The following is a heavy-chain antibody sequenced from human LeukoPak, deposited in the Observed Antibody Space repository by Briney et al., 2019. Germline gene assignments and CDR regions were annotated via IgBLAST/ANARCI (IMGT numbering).Heavy chain of an antibody. CDR1: GVTFSSFA. CDR2: ISGSGGNT. J-gene: IGHJ5*02. V-gene: IGHV3-23*01. CDR3: ASSPSRSFGLKFDP. D-gene: IGHD1-26*01. Sequence: GASLRLSCAASGVTFSSFAMNWVRQAPRKGLERVSAISGSGGNTYYADSVKGRFTISRDNSKNTLYLQMNSLRAEDTAVYYCASSPSRSFGLKFDPWGQGTLVTVSS.